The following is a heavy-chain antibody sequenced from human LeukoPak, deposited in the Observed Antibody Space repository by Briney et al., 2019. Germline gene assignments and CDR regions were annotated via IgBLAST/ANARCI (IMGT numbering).Heavy chain of an antibody. Sequence: PGGSLRLSCAASGFTFDDFGMHWVRQAPGKGLEWVSGISWNSDSIGYADSVKGRFTISRDNAKNSLYLQMNSLRTEDTALYYCARDRSGSYFDAFDIWGQGTMVTVSS. J-gene: IGHJ3*02. V-gene: IGHV3-9*01. CDR3: ARDRSGSYFDAFDI. D-gene: IGHD1-26*01. CDR2: ISWNSDSI. CDR1: GFTFDDFG.